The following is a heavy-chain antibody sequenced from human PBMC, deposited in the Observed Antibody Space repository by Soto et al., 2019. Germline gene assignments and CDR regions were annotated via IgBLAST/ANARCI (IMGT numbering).Heavy chain of an antibody. CDR3: ARGGGDQYFDY. CDR1: GCSISSGAYY. Sequence: SETLSLTCTVSGCSISSGAYYWSWIRQHPGKGLEWFGYIYYSGSTYYNPSLKSRVTISVDTSKNQFSLKLSSVTAADTAVYYCARGGGDQYFDYWGQGTLVTVSS. J-gene: IGHJ4*02. V-gene: IGHV4-31*03. CDR2: IYYSGST. D-gene: IGHD3-10*01.